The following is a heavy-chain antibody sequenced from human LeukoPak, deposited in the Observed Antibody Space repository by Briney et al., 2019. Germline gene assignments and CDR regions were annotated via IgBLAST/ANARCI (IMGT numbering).Heavy chain of an antibody. Sequence: GGSLRLSCAASGFSFSSSWMHWVRQVPGKGLEWVSRINDDETSTTYAESVKGRFTISRDNAKNTLFLQMNSLRAEDTAVYYCATTGSGSYYDYWGQGTLVTVSS. J-gene: IGHJ4*02. D-gene: IGHD1-26*01. CDR3: ATTGSGSYYDY. V-gene: IGHV3-74*01. CDR2: INDDETST. CDR1: GFSFSSSW.